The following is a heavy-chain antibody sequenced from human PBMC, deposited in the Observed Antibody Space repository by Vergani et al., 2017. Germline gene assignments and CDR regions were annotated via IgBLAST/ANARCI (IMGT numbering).Heavy chain of an antibody. Sequence: QVQLQESGPGLVKPSQTLSLTCTVSCGSISSGGYYWSWIRQHPGKGLEWIGYNYYSGSTYNNPSLQSRVTISVDTSKSQFSLKRSSVTATDTAVYYCAGVGVYYGSSGTTHYGYSDLWGRGTLVTVSS. CDR2: NYYSGST. CDR1: CGSISSGGYY. V-gene: IGHV4-31*03. J-gene: IGHJ2*01. CDR3: AGVGVYYGSSGTTHYGYSDL. D-gene: IGHD3-22*01.